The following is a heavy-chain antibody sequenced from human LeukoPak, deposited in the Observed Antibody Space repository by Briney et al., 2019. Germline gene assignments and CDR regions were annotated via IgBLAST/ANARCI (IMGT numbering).Heavy chain of an antibody. D-gene: IGHD1-26*01. CDR1: RFTFSSYG. CDR2: IYSGDRT. CDR3: ARVVGASHHTVDY. Sequence: GGSLRLSCAASRFTFSSYGMHWVRQAPGKGLEWLSLIYSGDRTYHADSVKGRFTVSRDDSENTLSLQMNSLRVEDTALYFCARVVGASHHTVDYWGQGALVTVSS. V-gene: IGHV3-NL1*01. J-gene: IGHJ4*02.